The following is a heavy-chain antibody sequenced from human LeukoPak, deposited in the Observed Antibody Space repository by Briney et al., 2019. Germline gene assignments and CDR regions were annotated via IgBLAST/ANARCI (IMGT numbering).Heavy chain of an antibody. Sequence: SVKVSCKASGGTFSSYAISWVRQAPGRGLEWMGGIIPIFGTANYAQKFQGRVTITADESTSTAYMELSSLRSEDTAVYYCARRLAIGVTQRYMDVWGKGTTVTVSS. CDR3: ARRLAIGVTQRYMDV. J-gene: IGHJ6*03. CDR2: IIPIFGTA. CDR1: GGTFSSYA. V-gene: IGHV1-69*13. D-gene: IGHD4-11*01.